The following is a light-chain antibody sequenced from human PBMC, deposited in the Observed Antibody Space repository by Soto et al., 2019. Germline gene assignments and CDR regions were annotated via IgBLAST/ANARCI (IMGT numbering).Light chain of an antibody. V-gene: IGLV2-11*01. CDR1: NSDIGVYNY. CDR3: CSYAGSYTV. CDR2: DVT. Sequence: QSVLTQPRSVSGSPGQSVTISCTGTNSDIGVYNYVSWYQHHPGKAPKLMIYDVTKRPSGVPDRFSGSKSGYTASLTISGLQDEDEADYYCCSYAGSYTVFGGGTKLTVL. J-gene: IGLJ3*02.